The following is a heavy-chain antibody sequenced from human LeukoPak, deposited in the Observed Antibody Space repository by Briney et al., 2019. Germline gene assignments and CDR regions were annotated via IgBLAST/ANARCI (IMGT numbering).Heavy chain of an antibody. CDR3: ARGQVPAARGYNWFDP. CDR1: GWSFNDYY. V-gene: IGHV4-34*01. Sequence: PSETVSHTCAVYGWSFNDYYWNWIRQPPGKGLEWIGEINARGDTNYNPSLKSRVTISVDTSKKQFSLRLTSMIAADTALYYCARGQVPAARGYNWFDPWGQGTLVTVSS. J-gene: IGHJ5*02. CDR2: INARGDT. D-gene: IGHD2-2*01.